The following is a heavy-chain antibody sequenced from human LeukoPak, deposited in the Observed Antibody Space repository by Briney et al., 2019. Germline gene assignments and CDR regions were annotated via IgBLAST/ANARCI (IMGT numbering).Heavy chain of an antibody. Sequence: SETLSLTCTVSGGSISSGSNYWGWIRQPPGKGLEWIGYIYYSGDTYYNPSLRSRVTISVDTSKNQFSLKVSSVTAADTAVYYCARVAAATTNPRFDYWGPGTLVTVSS. CDR2: IYYSGDT. CDR1: GGSISSGSNY. CDR3: ARVAAATTNPRFDY. D-gene: IGHD5-24*01. J-gene: IGHJ4*02. V-gene: IGHV4-31*03.